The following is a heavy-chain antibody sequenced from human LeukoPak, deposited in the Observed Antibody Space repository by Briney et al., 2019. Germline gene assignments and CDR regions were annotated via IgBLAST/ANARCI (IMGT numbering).Heavy chain of an antibody. V-gene: IGHV1-69*05. CDR3: ARDESIAAVRVLDY. D-gene: IGHD6-25*01. Sequence: SVKVSCKASGGTFSSYAISWVRQAPGQGLEWMGRIIPIFGTANYAQKFQGRVTITTDESTSTAYMELSSLRSEDTAVYYCARDESIAAVRVLDYWGQGTLVTVSS. CDR2: IIPIFGTA. J-gene: IGHJ4*02. CDR1: GGTFSSYA.